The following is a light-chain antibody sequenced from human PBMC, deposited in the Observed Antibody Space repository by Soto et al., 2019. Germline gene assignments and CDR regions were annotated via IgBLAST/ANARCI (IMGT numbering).Light chain of an antibody. CDR1: QDIRKY. CDR3: QQYDNLPLI. V-gene: IGKV1-33*01. J-gene: IGKJ5*01. Sequence: SQMNRSPSSLSVSVGDRVITTSRATQDIRKYLNWYQQKPGKAPKLLIYDASSLETGVPSRFSGSGSGTDFTFTISSLQPEDFATYYCQQYDNLPLIFGQGTRLEIK. CDR2: DAS.